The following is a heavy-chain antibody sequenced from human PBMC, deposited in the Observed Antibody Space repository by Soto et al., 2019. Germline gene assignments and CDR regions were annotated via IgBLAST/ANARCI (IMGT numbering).Heavy chain of an antibody. CDR2: IYYSGST. D-gene: IGHD2-2*01. Sequence: SETLSLACTVSGGSISSGDYYWSWIRQPPGKGLEWIGYIYYSGSTYYNPSLKSRVTISVDTSKNQFSLKLSSVTAADTAVYYCARVRVVPAATHGRFDPWGQGTLVTVSS. CDR1: GGSISSGDYY. J-gene: IGHJ5*02. V-gene: IGHV4-30-4*01. CDR3: ARVRVVPAATHGRFDP.